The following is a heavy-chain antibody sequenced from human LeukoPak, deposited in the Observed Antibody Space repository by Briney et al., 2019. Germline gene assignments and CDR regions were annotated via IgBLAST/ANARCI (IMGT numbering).Heavy chain of an antibody. CDR1: GYTFTNYY. CDR2: INPNSGGT. CDR3: ASRIVPASHWFFDI. V-gene: IGHV1-2*02. Sequence: ASVKVSCKASGYTFTNYYMHWVRQAPGQGLEWMGWINPNSGGTNYAQKFQGRVTMTRDTSISTAYMELSRLRSDDTAVYYCASRIVPASHWFFDIWGRGTLVTVSS. J-gene: IGHJ2*01. D-gene: IGHD2-2*01.